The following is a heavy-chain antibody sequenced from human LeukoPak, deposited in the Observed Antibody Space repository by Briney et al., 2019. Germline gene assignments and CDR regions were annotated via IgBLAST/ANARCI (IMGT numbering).Heavy chain of an antibody. Sequence: PGGSLRLSCAASGFTFSSYSMNWVRQAPGKGLEWVSSISSSSSYIYYADSVKGRFTISRDNAKNSLYLQMNSLRAEDTAVYYCARESNWGYDWYFDLWGRGTLVTVSS. V-gene: IGHV3-21*04. CDR2: ISSSSSYI. D-gene: IGHD7-27*01. CDR1: GFTFSSYS. CDR3: ARESNWGYDWYFDL. J-gene: IGHJ2*01.